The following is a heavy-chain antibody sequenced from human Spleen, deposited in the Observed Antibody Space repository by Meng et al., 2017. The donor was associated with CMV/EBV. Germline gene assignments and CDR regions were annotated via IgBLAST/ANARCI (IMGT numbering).Heavy chain of an antibody. CDR1: GDSISSYY. D-gene: IGHD5-18*01. V-gene: IGHV4-59*01. CDR2: IYYGGST. J-gene: IGHJ6*02. CDR3: ARDSPAGLPPYYYGADV. Sequence: GSLRLSCTVSGDSISSYYWSWIRQPPGKGLEWIGYIYYGGSTNYNPSLRSRVTISGDTSKNQLSLNLSSVTAADTAVYYCARDSPAGLPPYYYGADVWGQGTTVTVSS.